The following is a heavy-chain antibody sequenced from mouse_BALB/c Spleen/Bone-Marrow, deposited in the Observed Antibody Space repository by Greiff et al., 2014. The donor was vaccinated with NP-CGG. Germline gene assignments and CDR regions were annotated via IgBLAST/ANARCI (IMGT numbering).Heavy chain of an antibody. CDR3: ARKALYYAMDY. V-gene: IGHV3-2*02. Sequence: ESGPGLVKPSQSLSLTCTVTGYSITSDYAWNWIRQFPGNKLKWMGYISYSGSTSYNPSLKSRISITRDTSKNQFFLQLNSVTTEDTATYYCARKALYYAMDYWGQGTSVTVSS. J-gene: IGHJ4*01. CDR1: GYSITSDYA. CDR2: ISYSGST.